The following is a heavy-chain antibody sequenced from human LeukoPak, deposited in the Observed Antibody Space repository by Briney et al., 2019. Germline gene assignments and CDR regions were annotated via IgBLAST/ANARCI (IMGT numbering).Heavy chain of an antibody. CDR2: ISGSGGST. Sequence: PGGFLRPSFAAPGFTLSSYAMTWGRRAPGKGLGWGSAISGSGGSTYYEDSVKGRFTISRDNCKNALYLQMNSLRAEDTAVYYCAKSGVATMKRGNWFDPWGQGTLVTVSS. J-gene: IGHJ5*02. V-gene: IGHV3-23*01. D-gene: IGHD5-12*01. CDR3: AKSGVATMKRGNWFDP. CDR1: GFTLSSYA.